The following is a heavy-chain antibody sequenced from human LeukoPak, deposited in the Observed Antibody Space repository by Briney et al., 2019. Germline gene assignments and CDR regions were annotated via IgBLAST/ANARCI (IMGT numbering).Heavy chain of an antibody. D-gene: IGHD6-19*01. V-gene: IGHV3-30*02. CDR1: GFTFSDYS. CDR3: VREGGSDWYSGWFDP. Sequence: GGSLRLSCAASGFTFSDYSMHWVRQAPGKGLYWVAFIRYDGNNKYYADSVKGRFTISRDNSKNTLFLQMSSLRVDDTAVYYCVREGGSDWYSGWFDPWGQGTLVTVSS. CDR2: IRYDGNNK. J-gene: IGHJ5*02.